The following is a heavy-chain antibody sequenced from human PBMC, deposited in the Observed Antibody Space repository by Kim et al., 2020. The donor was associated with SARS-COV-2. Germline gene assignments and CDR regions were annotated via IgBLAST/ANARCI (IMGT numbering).Heavy chain of an antibody. CDR1: GGSISSSSYY. CDR2: INYSGNT. V-gene: IGHV4-39*01. CDR3: ARREYRSGRPVGMAV. Sequence: SETLSLTCIVSGGSISSSSYYWGWIRQPPGKGLEWIGSINYSGNTYYNPSLKSRVTISVDTSKNQFALKLSSVTAADTAVYYCARREYRSGRPVGMAVWGQGTTVTVSS. D-gene: IGHD6-19*01. J-gene: IGHJ6*02.